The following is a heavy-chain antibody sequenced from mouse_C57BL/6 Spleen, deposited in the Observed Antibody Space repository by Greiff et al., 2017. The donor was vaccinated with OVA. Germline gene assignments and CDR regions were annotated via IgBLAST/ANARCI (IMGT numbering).Heavy chain of an antibody. J-gene: IGHJ4*01. Sequence: QVTLKECGPGILQSSQTLSLSCSSSGFSLTTSGMGVSWIRQPSGMGLEWLAHIYWDDYTSYYPSLKSRLTIYKDTSRIQVFLKITSVDTADTATYYYARRANYYSRSYSLAMDYWGQGTSVTVSS. V-gene: IGHV8-12*01. D-gene: IGHD1-1*01. CDR3: ARRANYYSRSYSLAMDY. CDR2: IYWDDYT. CDR1: GFSLTTSGMG.